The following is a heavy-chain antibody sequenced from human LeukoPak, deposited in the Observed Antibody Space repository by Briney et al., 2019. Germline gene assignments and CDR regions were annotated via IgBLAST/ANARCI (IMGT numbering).Heavy chain of an antibody. Sequence: GGSLRLSCAASGFTFSSYGMHWVRQAPGKGLEWVAFIRYDGSNKYYADSVKGRFTISRDNSKNTLYLQMNSLGAEDTAVYYCAKDPGGYCTNGVCGYFDYWGQGTLVTVSS. CDR2: IRYDGSNK. J-gene: IGHJ4*02. D-gene: IGHD2-8*01. V-gene: IGHV3-30*02. CDR1: GFTFSSYG. CDR3: AKDPGGYCTNGVCGYFDY.